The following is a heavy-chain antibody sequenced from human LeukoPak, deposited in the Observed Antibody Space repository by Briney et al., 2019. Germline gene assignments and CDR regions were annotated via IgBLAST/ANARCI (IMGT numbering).Heavy chain of an antibody. J-gene: IGHJ4*02. CDR2: IGSGGFTI. CDR1: GFTFSSYE. CDR3: ARAAQDY. Sequence: GGSLRLSCAASGFTFSSYEMNWVRQAPREGLEWVSSIGSGGFTIYYADSVKGRFTISRDNAKNSLYLQMNSLRAEDTAIYYCARAAQDYWGQGTLVTVSS. V-gene: IGHV3-48*03.